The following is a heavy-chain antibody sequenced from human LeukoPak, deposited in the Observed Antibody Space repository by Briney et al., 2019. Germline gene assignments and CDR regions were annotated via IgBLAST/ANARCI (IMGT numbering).Heavy chain of an antibody. CDR1: GFIFGDYA. CDR2: IRSKAYGGTT. D-gene: IGHD6-19*01. V-gene: IGHV3-49*03. Sequence: GGSLRLSCTASGFIFGDYAMSWFRQAPGKGLEWVGFIRSKAYGGTTEYAASVKGRFTISRDDSKSIAYLKMNSLKTEDPAVYYCTRDSVLRGWYRPSWFDPWGQGTLVTVSS. J-gene: IGHJ5*02. CDR3: TRDSVLRGWYRPSWFDP.